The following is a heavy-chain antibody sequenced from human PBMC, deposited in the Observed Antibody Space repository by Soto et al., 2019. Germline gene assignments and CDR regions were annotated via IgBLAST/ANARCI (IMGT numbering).Heavy chain of an antibody. Sequence: SGPTLVNPTQTLTLTCTFSGFSLSTSGMCVSWIRQPPGKALEWLALIDWDDDKYYSTSLKTRPTISKDTSKNQVVLTMTNMDPVDTATYYCARIITMVRGVISDYYYYGMDVWGQGTTVTVSS. CDR1: GFSLSTSGMC. V-gene: IGHV2-70*01. J-gene: IGHJ6*02. CDR2: IDWDDDK. CDR3: ARIITMVRGVISDYYYYGMDV. D-gene: IGHD3-10*01.